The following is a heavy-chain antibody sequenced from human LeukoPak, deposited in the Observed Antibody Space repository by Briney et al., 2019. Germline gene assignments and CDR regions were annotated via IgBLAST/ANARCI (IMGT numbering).Heavy chain of an antibody. CDR2: INHSGST. Sequence: PSETLSLTCTVSGGSISTYYWSWIRQPPGKGLEWIGEINHSGSTNYNPSLKSRVTISVDTSKNQFSLKLSSVTAADTAVYYCARKRGSYVFDYWGQGTLVTVSS. J-gene: IGHJ4*02. V-gene: IGHV4-34*01. CDR1: GGSISTYY. CDR3: ARKRGSYVFDY. D-gene: IGHD1-26*01.